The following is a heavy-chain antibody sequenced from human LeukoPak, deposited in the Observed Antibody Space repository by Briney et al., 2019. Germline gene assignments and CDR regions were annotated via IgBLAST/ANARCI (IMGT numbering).Heavy chain of an antibody. Sequence: GGSLRLSCAASGFTFSSYGMHWVRQAPGKGLEWVAVISYDGTNKYYADSVKGRFTISRDNAKNSLYLQMNSLRAEDTAVYYCARDRARGVVWFGDQTDYWGQGTLVTVSS. V-gene: IGHV3-30*03. D-gene: IGHD3-10*01. CDR1: GFTFSSYG. CDR3: ARDRARGVVWFGDQTDY. J-gene: IGHJ4*02. CDR2: ISYDGTNK.